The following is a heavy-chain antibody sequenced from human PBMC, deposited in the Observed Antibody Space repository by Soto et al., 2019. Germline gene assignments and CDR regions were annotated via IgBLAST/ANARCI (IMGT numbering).Heavy chain of an antibody. CDR2: INAGNGNT. D-gene: IGHD3-3*01. CDR3: ARDRALTILGVARKGPWFDP. V-gene: IGHV1-3*01. CDR1: GYTFTSYA. Sequence: ASVKVSCKASGYTFTSYAMHWVRQAPGQRLEWMGWINAGNGNTKYSQKFQGRVTITRDTSASTAYMELSSLRSEDTAVYYCARDRALTILGVARKGPWFDPWGQGTLVTVSS. J-gene: IGHJ5*02.